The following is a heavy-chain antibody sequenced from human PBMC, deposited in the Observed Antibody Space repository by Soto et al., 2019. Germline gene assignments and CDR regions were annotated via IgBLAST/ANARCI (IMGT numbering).Heavy chain of an antibody. J-gene: IGHJ5*02. CDR2: INAANGDT. CDR1: GYPSTSYT. Sequence: QVQLVQSGAEVKKPGASVKVFCKISGYPSTSYTIHWVRQAPGQSLAWRGRINAANGDTKYSEKSQGRVTFTGDTSTNTISMELSGLKSEDTAVYYCGRDEGSSYYSADWIDTWGQGTLVTVSS. CDR3: GRDEGSSYYSADWIDT. V-gene: IGHV1-3*01. D-gene: IGHD3-22*01.